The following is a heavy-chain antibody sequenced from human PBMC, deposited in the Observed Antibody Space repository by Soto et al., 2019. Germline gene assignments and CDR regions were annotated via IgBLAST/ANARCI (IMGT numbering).Heavy chain of an antibody. J-gene: IGHJ3*02. D-gene: IGHD6-19*01. Sequence: GASVKVSCKASGYTFTSYDINWVRQATGQGLEWMGWMNPNSGNTGYAQKFQGRVTMTRNTSISTAYMELSSLRSEDTAVYYCAREQWLAKQPGFDIWGQGTMVTVSS. CDR2: MNPNSGNT. CDR1: GYTFTSYD. CDR3: AREQWLAKQPGFDI. V-gene: IGHV1-8*01.